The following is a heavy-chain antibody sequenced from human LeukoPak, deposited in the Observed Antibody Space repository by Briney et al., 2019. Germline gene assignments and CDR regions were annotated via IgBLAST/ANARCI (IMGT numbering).Heavy chain of an antibody. J-gene: IGHJ3*02. V-gene: IGHV4-30-4*01. D-gene: IGHD3-22*01. Sequence: KSSETLSLTCTVSGGSISSGDYYWSWIRQPPGKGLEWIGYIYYSGSTYYNPSLKSRVTISVDTSKNQFSLKLSSVTAADTAAYYCAAPRVVVIPFDAFDIWGQGTMVTVSS. CDR2: IYYSGST. CDR3: AAPRVVVIPFDAFDI. CDR1: GGSISSGDYY.